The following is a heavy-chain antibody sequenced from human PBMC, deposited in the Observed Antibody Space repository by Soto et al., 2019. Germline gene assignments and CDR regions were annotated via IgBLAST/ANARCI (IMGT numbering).Heavy chain of an antibody. V-gene: IGHV3-23*01. J-gene: IGHJ4*02. Sequence: GGSLRLSCAASGFTFSSYAMSWVRQAPGKGLEWVSAISGSGGSTYYADSVKGRFTISRDNSKNTLYLQMNSLRAEDTAVYYCAKDQGTIVVVPAAIDCWGQGTLVTVSS. CDR2: ISGSGGST. CDR3: AKDQGTIVVVPAAIDC. D-gene: IGHD2-2*01. CDR1: GFTFSSYA.